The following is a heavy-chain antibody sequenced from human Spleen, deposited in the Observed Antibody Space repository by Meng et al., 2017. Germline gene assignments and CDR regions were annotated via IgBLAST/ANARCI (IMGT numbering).Heavy chain of an antibody. D-gene: IGHD5-24*01. V-gene: IGHV1-2*06. CDR3: ARDQAVATIHGAFDL. J-gene: IGHJ3*01. CDR1: GYTFSGYY. Sequence: ASVKVSCKASGYTFSGYYMHWVRRAPGQGLEWMGRIDPKSGDTHYAQKFQGRVTISVDTSKNHFSLKLSSVTAADTAIYYCARDQAVATIHGAFDLWGQGTMVTVSS. CDR2: IDPKSGDT.